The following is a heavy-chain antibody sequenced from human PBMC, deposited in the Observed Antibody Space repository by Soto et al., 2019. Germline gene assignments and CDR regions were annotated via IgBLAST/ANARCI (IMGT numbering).Heavy chain of an antibody. V-gene: IGHV3-30*18. CDR3: AKDQGIAGHGIDL. D-gene: IGHD6-13*01. J-gene: IGHJ6*02. CDR2: ISYDGSNK. Sequence: QVQLVESGGGVVQPGRSLRLSCAASGFTFSSYGMHWVRQAPGKGLEWVAVISYDGSNKYYADSVKGRFTISRDNSKNTLYLQMNSLRAEDTAVYYCAKDQGIAGHGIDLWGQGTTVTVSS. CDR1: GFTFSSYG.